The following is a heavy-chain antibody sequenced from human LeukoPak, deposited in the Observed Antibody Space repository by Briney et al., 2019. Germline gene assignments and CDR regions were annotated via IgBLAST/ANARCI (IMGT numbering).Heavy chain of an antibody. CDR3: ARGASISSSWWFDP. CDR1: GGSISSGGYS. CDR2: IYYSGST. D-gene: IGHD5-12*01. Sequence: MASETLSLTCAVSGGSISSGGYSWSWIRQPPGKGLEWIGYIYYSGSTYYNPSLKSRVTISVDTSKNQFSLKLSSVTAADTAVYCCARGASISSSWWFDPWGQGTLVTVSS. J-gene: IGHJ5*02. V-gene: IGHV4-30-4*07.